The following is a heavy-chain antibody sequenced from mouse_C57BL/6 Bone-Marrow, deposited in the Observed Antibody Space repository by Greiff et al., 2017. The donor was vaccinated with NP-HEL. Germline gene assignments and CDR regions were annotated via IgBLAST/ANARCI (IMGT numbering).Heavy chain of an antibody. D-gene: IGHD1-1*01. J-gene: IGHJ1*03. CDR3: ASSDYYGSSYEGYWYFDV. CDR1: GYTFTSYW. Sequence: VQLQQSGAELAKPGASVKLSCKASGYTFTSYWMHWVKQRPGQGLEWIGYINPSSGYTKYNQKFKDKATLTADKSSSTAYMQLSSLTYEDSAVYYCASSDYYGSSYEGYWYFDVWGTGTTGTVSS. CDR2: INPSSGYT. V-gene: IGHV1-7*01.